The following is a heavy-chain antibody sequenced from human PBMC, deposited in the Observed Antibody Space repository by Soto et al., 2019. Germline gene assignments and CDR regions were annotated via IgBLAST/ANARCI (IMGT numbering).Heavy chain of an antibody. Sequence: SETLSLTCAVSGGSISRGGYSWCWLRQPPGKGLEWIGYMYHSGSTYYNPSLKSRVTISIDRSKNQFSLKLSSVTAADTAVYYCARVQAYWGQGILVTVSS. V-gene: IGHV4-30-2*01. J-gene: IGHJ4*02. CDR1: GGSISRGGYS. D-gene: IGHD1-1*01. CDR2: MYHSGST. CDR3: ARVQAY.